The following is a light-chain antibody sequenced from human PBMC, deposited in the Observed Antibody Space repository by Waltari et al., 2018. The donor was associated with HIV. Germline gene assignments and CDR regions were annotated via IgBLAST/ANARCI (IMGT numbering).Light chain of an antibody. J-gene: IGLJ1*01. CDR3: QAWDSSTGV. V-gene: IGLV3-1*01. Sequence: SYELTQPPSVSVSPGQTASITCSGAQLGDKYACWYQQKPGQSPVLVMYQDSKRPSGIPERFSGSNSGNTATLTISGTQAMDEADYYCQAWDSSTGVFGTGTKVTVL. CDR2: QDS. CDR1: QLGDKY.